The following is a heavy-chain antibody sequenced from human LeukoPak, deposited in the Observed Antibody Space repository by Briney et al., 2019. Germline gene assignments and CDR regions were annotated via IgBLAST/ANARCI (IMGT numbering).Heavy chain of an antibody. CDR2: NSSSSSYI. Sequence: GGSLRLSCAASGFTFSSYSMNWVRQAPGKGLEWASSNSSSSSYIYYADSVKGRFTISRDNAKNSLYLQMNSLRAEDTAVYYCARDLVVVVAATNNYYYYGMDVWGQGTTVTVSS. V-gene: IGHV3-21*01. CDR1: GFTFSSYS. CDR3: ARDLVVVVAATNNYYYYGMDV. D-gene: IGHD2-15*01. J-gene: IGHJ6*02.